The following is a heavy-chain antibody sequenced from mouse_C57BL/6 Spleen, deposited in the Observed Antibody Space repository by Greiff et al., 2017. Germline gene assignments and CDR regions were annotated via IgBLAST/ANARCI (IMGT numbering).Heavy chain of an antibody. V-gene: IGHV1-82*01. Sequence: QVQLQQSGPELVKPGASVKISCKASGYAFSSSWMNWVKQRPGKGLEWIGRIYPGDGDTNYNGKFKGKATLTADKSSSTAYMQLSSLTSEDSAVYFCARSEDTLLPLDYWGQGTTLTVSS. D-gene: IGHD1-1*01. CDR3: ARSEDTLLPLDY. CDR2: IYPGDGDT. CDR1: GYAFSSSW. J-gene: IGHJ2*01.